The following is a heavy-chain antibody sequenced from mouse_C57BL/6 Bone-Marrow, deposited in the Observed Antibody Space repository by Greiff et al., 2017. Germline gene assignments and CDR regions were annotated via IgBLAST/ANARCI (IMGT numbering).Heavy chain of an antibody. CDR1: GYSFTGYY. V-gene: IGHV1-43*01. D-gene: IGHD2-4*01. CDR2: INPSTGGT. Sequence: VQLQQSGPELVKPGASVKISCKASGYSFTGYYMHWVKQSSEKSLEWIGEINPSTGGTSYNQKFKGKATLTVDKSSSTAYMQLKRLTSEDSAVYYCARERLRYYAMDYWGQGTSVTVSS. J-gene: IGHJ4*01. CDR3: ARERLRYYAMDY.